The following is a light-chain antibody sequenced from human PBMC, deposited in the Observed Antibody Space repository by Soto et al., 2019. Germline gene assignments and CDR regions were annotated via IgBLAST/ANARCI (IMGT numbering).Light chain of an antibody. V-gene: IGLV2-14*03. CDR2: DVN. J-gene: IGLJ2*01. CDR1: SSDIGAYNY. Sequence: QSALTQPASVSGSPGPSITISCTGTSSDIGAYNYVSWYQQHPGKAPKLMIYDVNIRPSGVSNRFSGSTSGNTASLTISGLQAEDEADYYCTSWTTSTTMIFGGGTKLTVL. CDR3: TSWTTSTTMI.